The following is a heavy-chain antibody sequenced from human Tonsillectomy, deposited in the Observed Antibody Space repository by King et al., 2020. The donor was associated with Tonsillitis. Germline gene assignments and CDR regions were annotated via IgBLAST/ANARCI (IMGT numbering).Heavy chain of an antibody. Sequence: VQLVESGGGLVQPGRSLRLSCAASGFTFRSYAMSWVRQAPGKGLEWVSTISGSAGSIFYAASVKGRFTISRDNSKNKLYLQMNSLRAEDTAVYYCVKHWPPVISMVPAVISYYYGMDVWGQGTTVTVSS. J-gene: IGHJ6*02. V-gene: IGHV3-23*04. CDR2: ISGSAGSI. CDR1: GFTFRSYA. CDR3: VKHWPPVISMVPAVISYYYGMDV. D-gene: IGHD3-10*01.